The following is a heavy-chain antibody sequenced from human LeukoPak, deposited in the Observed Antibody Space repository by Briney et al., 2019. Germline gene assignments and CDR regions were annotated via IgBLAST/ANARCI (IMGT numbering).Heavy chain of an antibody. CDR2: ISSSSSYI. CDR3: ARGGDSSGYYQGDAFDI. CDR1: GFTFSSYS. D-gene: IGHD3-22*01. J-gene: IGHJ3*02. V-gene: IGHV3-21*01. Sequence: GGSLRLSCAASGFTFSSYSMNWVRQAPGKGLEWVSSISSSSSYIYYADSVKGRFTISRDNAKNSLYLQMNSLRAEDTAVYYCARGGDSSGYYQGDAFDIWGQGTMVTVSS.